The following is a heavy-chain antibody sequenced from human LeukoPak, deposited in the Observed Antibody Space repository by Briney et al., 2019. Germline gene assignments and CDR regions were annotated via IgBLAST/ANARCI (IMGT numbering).Heavy chain of an antibody. CDR3: ARDLGSSWYGDDY. D-gene: IGHD6-13*01. Sequence: GGSLRLSCAASGFTFSSYSMNWVRQAPGKGLEWVSSISSSSSYIYYADSVKGRFTISRDNAKNSLHLQMNSLRAEDTAVYYCARDLGSSWYGDDYWGQGTLVTVSS. J-gene: IGHJ4*02. V-gene: IGHV3-21*01. CDR2: ISSSSSYI. CDR1: GFTFSSYS.